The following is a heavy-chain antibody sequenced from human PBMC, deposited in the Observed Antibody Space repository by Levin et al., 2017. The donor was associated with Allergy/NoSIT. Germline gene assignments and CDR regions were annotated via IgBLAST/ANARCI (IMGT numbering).Heavy chain of an antibody. Sequence: GESLKISCKASGYTFTSYGISWVRQAPGQGLEWMGWISAYNGNTNYAQKLQGRVTMTTDTSTSTAYMELRSLRSDDTAVYYCARDPGPLVLRYFDWFDYYYYGMDVWGQGTTVTVSS. CDR1: GYTFTSYG. V-gene: IGHV1-18*01. J-gene: IGHJ6*02. CDR3: ARDPGPLVLRYFDWFDYYYYGMDV. D-gene: IGHD3-9*01. CDR2: ISAYNGNT.